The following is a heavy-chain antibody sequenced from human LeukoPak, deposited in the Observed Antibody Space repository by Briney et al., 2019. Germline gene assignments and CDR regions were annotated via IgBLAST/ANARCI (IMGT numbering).Heavy chain of an antibody. V-gene: IGHV3-33*01. CDR3: ARGGGYYPIDY. CDR1: GFTFSSYG. J-gene: IGHJ4*02. CDR2: IWYDGSNK. Sequence: ETGGSLRLSCAASGFTFSSYGMHWVRQAPGKGLEWVAVIWYDGSNKYYADSVKGRFTISRDNSKNTLYLQVNSLRAEDTAIYYCARGGGYYPIDYWGQGTLVTVSS. D-gene: IGHD1-26*01.